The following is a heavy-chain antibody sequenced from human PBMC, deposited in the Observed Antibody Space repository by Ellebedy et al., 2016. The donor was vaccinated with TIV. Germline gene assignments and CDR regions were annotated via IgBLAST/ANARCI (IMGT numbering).Heavy chain of an antibody. V-gene: IGHV3-30-3*01. CDR2: ISYDGSNK. J-gene: IGHJ4*02. CDR1: GFTFSSYA. CDR3: GTVATTFDY. Sequence: GESLKISCAASGFTFSSYAMHWVRQAPGKGLEWVAVISYDGSNKYYADSVKGRFTISRDNSKNTLYLQMNSLRAENTAVYFCGTVATTFDYWGQGTLVTVSS. D-gene: IGHD5-24*01.